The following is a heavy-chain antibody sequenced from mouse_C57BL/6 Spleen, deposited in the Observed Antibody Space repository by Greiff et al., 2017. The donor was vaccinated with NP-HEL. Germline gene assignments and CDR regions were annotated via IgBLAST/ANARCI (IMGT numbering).Heavy chain of an antibody. CDR3: ARTSGNCDLAY. V-gene: IGHV1-9*01. Sequence: QVQLQQSGAELMKPGASVKLSCKASGYTFTGYWMEWVKQRPGHGLEWIGAILPGTGSTNYNQKFKGKATFTADKSSNTAYMQLSSLTTEDSAVYYCARTSGNCDLAYWGQGTLVTVSA. CDR1: GYTFTGYW. J-gene: IGHJ3*01. D-gene: IGHD2-1*01. CDR2: ILPGTGST.